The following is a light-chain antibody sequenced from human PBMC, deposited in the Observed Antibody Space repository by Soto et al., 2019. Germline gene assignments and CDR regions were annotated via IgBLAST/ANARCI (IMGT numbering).Light chain of an antibody. CDR1: RSVSSRY. J-gene: IGKJ3*01. CDR2: DAS. V-gene: IGKV3-20*01. Sequence: EIVLTQSPVTLSLSPGERATLSCRASRSVSSRYLGWYQQRFGQAPRLLIYDASSRATGIPDRFSGSGSGTDFTLTISRLEPEDFAVYYCQQYGSSPGLITFGPGTKVDIK. CDR3: QQYGSSPGLIT.